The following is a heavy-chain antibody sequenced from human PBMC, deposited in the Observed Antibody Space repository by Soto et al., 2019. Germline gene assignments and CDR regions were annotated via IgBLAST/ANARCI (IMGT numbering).Heavy chain of an antibody. D-gene: IGHD5-12*01. CDR1: GFTFSDYY. CDR3: VRASRTDEDGYDARGYYFDY. Sequence: QVQLVESGGGLVKPGGALRLACAASGFTFSDYYMSWVRQAPGKGLEWVSFISLGDSYKKTADSVKGRFTISRDNAQNELYLQMNSLRAEDTGLYYCVRASRTDEDGYDARGYYFDYWGQGTLVTVSS. J-gene: IGHJ4*02. V-gene: IGHV3-11*06. CDR2: ISLGDSYK.